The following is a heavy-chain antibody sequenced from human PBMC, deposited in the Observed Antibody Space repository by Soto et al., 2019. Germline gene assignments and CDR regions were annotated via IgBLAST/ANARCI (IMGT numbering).Heavy chain of an antibody. CDR1: GGTFSSYA. V-gene: IGHV1-69*13. D-gene: IGHD3-22*01. J-gene: IGHJ4*02. Sequence: SVKVSCKASGGTFSSYAISWVRQAPGQGLEWMGGIIPIFGTANYAQKFQGRVTITADESTSTAYMELSSLRSEDTAVYYCARGPSSGYFAKIPFFDYWGQGTLVTVSS. CDR3: ARGPSSGYFAKIPFFDY. CDR2: IIPIFGTA.